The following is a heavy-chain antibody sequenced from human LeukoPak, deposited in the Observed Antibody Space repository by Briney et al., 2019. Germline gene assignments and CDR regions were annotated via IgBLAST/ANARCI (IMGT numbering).Heavy chain of an antibody. Sequence: GGSLRLSCAASGFTFSSYWMSWVRQAPGKGLEWVANIKKDGSEKYYVDSVNGPFTISRDNAKNSLYLQMNSLRAEDTAVYYCARVWIAVAGTPFDYWGQGTLVTVSS. CDR2: IKKDGSEK. D-gene: IGHD6-19*01. CDR1: GFTFSSYW. V-gene: IGHV3-7*01. CDR3: ARVWIAVAGTPFDY. J-gene: IGHJ4*02.